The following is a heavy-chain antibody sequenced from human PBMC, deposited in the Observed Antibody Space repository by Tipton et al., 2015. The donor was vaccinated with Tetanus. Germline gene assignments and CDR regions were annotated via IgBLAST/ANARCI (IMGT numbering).Heavy chain of an antibody. CDR2: IYYSGST. D-gene: IGHD2-8*01. CDR1: GGSVSSGSYY. Sequence: TLSLTCTVSGGSVSSGSYYWSWIRQPPGKGLEWIGYIYYSGSTNYNPSLKSRVTISVDTSKNQFSLKPSSVTAADTAVYYCARGYCTNGVCPPRIENWYFDLWGRGTLVTVSS. J-gene: IGHJ2*01. CDR3: ARGYCTNGVCPPRIENWYFDL. V-gene: IGHV4-61*01.